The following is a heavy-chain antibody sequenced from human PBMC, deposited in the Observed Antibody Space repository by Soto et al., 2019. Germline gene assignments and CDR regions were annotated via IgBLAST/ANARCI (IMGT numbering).Heavy chain of an antibody. V-gene: IGHV3-33*01. CDR2: IWYDGSNK. D-gene: IGHD6-13*01. J-gene: IGHJ6*02. CDR3: ARVDSSRGGYYGMDV. CDR1: GFTFSSYG. Sequence: WGSLRLSCAASGFTFSSYGMHWVRQAPGKGLEWVAVIWYDGSNKYYADSVKGRFTISRDNSKNTLYLQMNSLRAEDTAVYYCARVDSSRGGYYGMDVWGQGTTVTVPS.